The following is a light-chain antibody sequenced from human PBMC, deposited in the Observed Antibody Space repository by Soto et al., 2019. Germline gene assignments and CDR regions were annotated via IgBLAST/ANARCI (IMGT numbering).Light chain of an antibody. CDR1: QTISTY. CDR2: AAS. CDR3: QQSLGIPYT. V-gene: IGKV1-39*01. J-gene: IGKJ2*01. Sequence: DIQMTQSPSALSASVGDRVTITCRASQTISTYLNWYQQKPGKAPKLLIYAASPLQSGVPSRFSGRGSGTDFTLTISSLQPEDFATYYCQQSLGIPYTFGQGTRLEIK.